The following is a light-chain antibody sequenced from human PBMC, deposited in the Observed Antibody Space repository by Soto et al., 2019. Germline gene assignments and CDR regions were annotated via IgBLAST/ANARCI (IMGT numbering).Light chain of an antibody. CDR1: HTMSSW. Sequence: DIQMTQSPSTLSGSVGDRVTITCRAIHTMSSWLAWYQQKPGKAPKLLIYKASSLESGVPSRFSGSGSGTEFTPTISSLQPDDFAAYYCQQYSSYPWTFGQGTKVDIK. V-gene: IGKV1-5*03. CDR2: KAS. CDR3: QQYSSYPWT. J-gene: IGKJ1*01.